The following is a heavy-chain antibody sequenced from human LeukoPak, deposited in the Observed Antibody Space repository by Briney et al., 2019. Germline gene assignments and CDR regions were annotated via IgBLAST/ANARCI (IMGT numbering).Heavy chain of an antibody. J-gene: IGHJ6*03. D-gene: IGHD2-21*02. CDR2: ISYDGSKK. V-gene: IGHV3-30*01. CDR1: GFTFSSYA. CDR3: ARDLRRVQVVVTTDYYMDV. Sequence: GRSLRLSCAASGFTFSSYAMHWVRQAPGKGLEWVAVISYDGSKKYYADSVKGRFTISRDNSKNTLYLQMNSLRAEDTAVYYCARDLRRVQVVVTTDYYMDVWGKGTTVTVSS.